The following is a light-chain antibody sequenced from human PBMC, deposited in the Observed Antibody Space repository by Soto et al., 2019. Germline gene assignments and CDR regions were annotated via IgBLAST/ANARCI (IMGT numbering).Light chain of an antibody. CDR3: QHYDGSPPWA. CDR1: QAVNNGY. J-gene: IGKJ1*01. CDR2: GAS. V-gene: IGKV3-20*01. Sequence: EIVLTQSPGTLSLSPGERATLSCRASQAVNNGYLAWYQKKPGQAPRLLIYGASNRASGIPDRLTGSGSGTDFALTISRLEPADFAVYWCQHYDGSPPWAFGPGTKVE.